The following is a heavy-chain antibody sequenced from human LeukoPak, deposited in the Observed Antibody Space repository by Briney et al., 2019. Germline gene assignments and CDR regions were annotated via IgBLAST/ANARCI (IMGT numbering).Heavy chain of an antibody. V-gene: IGHV3-48*04. CDR2: ISSSGSTI. CDR3: ARGGATTRAFDY. CDR1: GFTFSSYW. Sequence: GGSLRLSCAASGFTFSSYWMTWVRQAPGKGLEWVSYISSSGSTIYYADSVKGRFTISRDNAKNSLYLQMNSLRAEDTAVYYCARGGATTRAFDYWGQGTLVTVSS. D-gene: IGHD5-12*01. J-gene: IGHJ4*02.